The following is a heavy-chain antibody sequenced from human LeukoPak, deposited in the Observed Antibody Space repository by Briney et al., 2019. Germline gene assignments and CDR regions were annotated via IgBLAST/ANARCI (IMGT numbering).Heavy chain of an antibody. CDR3: AREGRELLYPTGSGYFDY. Sequence: GASVKVSCKASGYTFTNYDINWVRQATGQGLEWMGYKNPNSGNSAYAQKFQGRVTITTDESTSTAYMELSSLRSEDTAVYYCAREGRELLYPTGSGYFDYWGQGTLVTVSS. V-gene: IGHV1-8*01. D-gene: IGHD3-10*01. CDR2: KNPNSGNS. CDR1: GYTFTNYD. J-gene: IGHJ4*02.